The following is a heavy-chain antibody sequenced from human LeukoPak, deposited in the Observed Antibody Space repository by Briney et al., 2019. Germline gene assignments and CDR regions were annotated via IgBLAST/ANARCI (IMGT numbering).Heavy chain of an antibody. D-gene: IGHD6-19*01. Sequence: GGSLRLSCAASGFTVSINYMSWVRQAPGKGPEWVSVIYSGGSAYSADSVKGRFTMSRDTSKNTLYLQMNSLRAEDTAVYYCARMVTGWPNWIDPWGQGTLVTVSS. CDR3: ARMVTGWPNWIDP. J-gene: IGHJ5*02. V-gene: IGHV3-66*01. CDR1: GFTVSINY. CDR2: IYSGGSA.